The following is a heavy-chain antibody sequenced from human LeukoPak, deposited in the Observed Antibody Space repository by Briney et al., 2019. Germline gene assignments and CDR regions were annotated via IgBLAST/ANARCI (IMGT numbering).Heavy chain of an antibody. CDR3: AKYETRRAVAIEY. Sequence: GGSLRLSCAASGFTFSSYSMNWVRQAPGKGLEWVSSISSESSHILYADSVKGRFTISRDNAKNSLYLQMYSLRAEDTAVYYCAKYETRRAVAIEYWGQGSLVTVSS. CDR1: GFTFSSYS. V-gene: IGHV3-21*01. D-gene: IGHD6-19*01. CDR2: ISSESSHI. J-gene: IGHJ4*02.